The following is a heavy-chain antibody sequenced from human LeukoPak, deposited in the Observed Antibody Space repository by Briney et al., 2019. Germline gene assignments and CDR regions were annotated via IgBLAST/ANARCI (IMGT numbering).Heavy chain of an antibody. CDR3: ATDAFSFDY. D-gene: IGHD3-3*01. Sequence: KLQGRVTMTTDTSTSTAYMELRSLRSDDTAVYYCATDAFSFDYWGQGTLVTVSS. J-gene: IGHJ4*02. V-gene: IGHV1-18*01.